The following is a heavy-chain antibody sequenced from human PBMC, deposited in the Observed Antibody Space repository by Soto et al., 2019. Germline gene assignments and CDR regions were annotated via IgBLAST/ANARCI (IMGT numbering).Heavy chain of an antibody. J-gene: IGHJ6*02. CDR1: GVSFSGYY. V-gene: IGHV4-34*01. CDR3: ARERGSSSWRYYYYGMEV. CDR2: INHSGST. Sequence: ETLSLTCAVYGVSFSGYYWSWIRQPPGKGLEWIGEINHSGSTNYNPSLKSRVTISVDTSKNQFSLKLSSVTAADTAVYYCARERGSSSWRYYYYGMEVWGQGTTVTVSS. D-gene: IGHD6-13*01.